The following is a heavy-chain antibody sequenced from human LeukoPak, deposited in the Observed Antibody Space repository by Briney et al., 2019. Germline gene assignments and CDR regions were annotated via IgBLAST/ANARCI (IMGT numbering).Heavy chain of an antibody. J-gene: IGHJ6*02. CDR3: AREGPSFWSGPDYGMDV. Sequence: SETLSHTCTVSGGSVSSGSYYWSWIRQPPGKGLEWIGYIYYSGSTNYNPSLKSRVTISVDTSKNQFSLKLSSVTAADTAVYYCAREGPSFWSGPDYGMDVWGQGTTVTVSS. CDR2: IYYSGST. D-gene: IGHD3-3*01. V-gene: IGHV4-61*01. CDR1: GGSVSSGSYY.